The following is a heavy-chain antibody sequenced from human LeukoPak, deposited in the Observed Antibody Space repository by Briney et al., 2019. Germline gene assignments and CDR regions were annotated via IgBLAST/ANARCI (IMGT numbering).Heavy chain of an antibody. CDR1: GGSISRYY. CDR2: ISYSGST. CDR3: ARHLYESRGQTSFDY. Sequence: SETLSLTCTVSGGSISRYYWSWIRQPPGKGLEWIGYISYSGSTNYNPSLKSRVTISVDTSKNQFSLKLSSVTAADTAMYYCARHLYESRGQTSFDYWGQGTMVTVSS. V-gene: IGHV4-59*08. D-gene: IGHD3-22*01. J-gene: IGHJ4*03.